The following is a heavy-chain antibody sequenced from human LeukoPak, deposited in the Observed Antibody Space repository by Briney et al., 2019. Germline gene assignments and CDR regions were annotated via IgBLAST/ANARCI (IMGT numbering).Heavy chain of an antibody. Sequence: TLSLTCTVSGGSISSGGYYWSWIRQHSGRGLEWIRYIYDSGSTHYNPSLKSRVTISVDTSKNHFSLKLSSVTAADTAVYYCARVTMIVVVIDYWGQGTLVTVSS. CDR3: ARVTMIVVVIDY. CDR2: IYDSGST. J-gene: IGHJ4*02. V-gene: IGHV4-31*03. D-gene: IGHD3-22*01. CDR1: GGSISSGGYY.